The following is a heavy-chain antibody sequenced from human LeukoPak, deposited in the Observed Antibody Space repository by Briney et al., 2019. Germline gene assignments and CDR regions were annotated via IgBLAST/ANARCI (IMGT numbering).Heavy chain of an antibody. Sequence: PGGSLRLSCAASGFTFISYWMHRVRQALGKGLVWVSRINGYGSSTDFADSVKGRFTISRDNAKNTLYLQMNSLRAEDTAVYYCARDAPGNTALDYWGQGTLVTVSS. J-gene: IGHJ4*02. CDR2: INGYGSST. V-gene: IGHV3-74*01. D-gene: IGHD5-18*01. CDR1: GFTFISYW. CDR3: ARDAPGNTALDY.